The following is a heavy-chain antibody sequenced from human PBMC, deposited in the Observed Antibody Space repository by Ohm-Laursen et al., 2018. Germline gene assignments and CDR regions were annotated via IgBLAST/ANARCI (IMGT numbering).Heavy chain of an antibody. V-gene: IGHV3-30*03. CDR3: ATAPGGEFIHYYYYYGMDV. J-gene: IGHJ6*02. CDR2: ISYDGSNK. Sequence: SLRLSCAASGFTFSSYGMHWVRQAPGKGLEWVAVISYDGSNKYYADSVKGRFTISRDNSKNTLYLQMNSLRAEDTAVYYCATAPGGEFIHYYYYYGMDVWGQGTTVTVSS. D-gene: IGHD3-10*01. CDR1: GFTFSSYG.